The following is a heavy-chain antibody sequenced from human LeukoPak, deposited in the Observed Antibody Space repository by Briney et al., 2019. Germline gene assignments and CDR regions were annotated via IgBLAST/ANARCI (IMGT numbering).Heavy chain of an antibody. V-gene: IGHV4-30-2*01. Sequence: SETLSLTCGVSGGSISSGGYSWSWIRQPPGKGLEWIGYIYHGGSAYYNPSLKSRVTISVDRSKNQFSLKLTSVTAADTAVYYCARQTGYFRYWGQGTLVAVSS. CDR2: IYHGGSA. D-gene: IGHD3-10*01. CDR1: GGSISSGGYS. CDR3: ARQTGYFRY. J-gene: IGHJ1*01.